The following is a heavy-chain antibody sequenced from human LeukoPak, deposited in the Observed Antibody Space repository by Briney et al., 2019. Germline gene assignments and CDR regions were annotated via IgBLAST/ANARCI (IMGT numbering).Heavy chain of an antibody. Sequence: SQTLSLTCAISGDSVSSNSVVWNWIRQCPSRGLEWLGRTYYRSKWYNDYAVSVKSRITINPDTSKNQFSLQLNSVTPEDTAVYYCARADCSGGSCYSGFDYWGQGTLVTVSS. CDR2: TYYRSKWYN. V-gene: IGHV6-1*01. D-gene: IGHD2-15*01. J-gene: IGHJ4*02. CDR1: GDSVSSNSVV. CDR3: ARADCSGGSCYSGFDY.